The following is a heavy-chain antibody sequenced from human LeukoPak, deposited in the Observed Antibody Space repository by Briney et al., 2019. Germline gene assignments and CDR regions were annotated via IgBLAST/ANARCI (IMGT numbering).Heavy chain of an antibody. V-gene: IGHV5-51*01. J-gene: IGHJ4*02. CDR1: GYSFTTYW. CDR3: ATYSSTFYHDY. Sequence: GGSLKISCKGSGYSFTTYWIGWVRQMPGKGLEWMGIIYPGDSDTRYSPSFQGQVTISADKSISTAYLQWSSLKASDTAMYYCATYSSTFYHDYWGQGTLVTVSS. D-gene: IGHD2/OR15-2a*01. CDR2: IYPGDSDT.